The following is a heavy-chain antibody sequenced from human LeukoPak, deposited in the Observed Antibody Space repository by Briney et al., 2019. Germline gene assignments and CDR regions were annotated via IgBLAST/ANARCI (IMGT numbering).Heavy chain of an antibody. CDR3: AREAQEGYCSSTSCPFGP. V-gene: IGHV1-69*04. Sequence: SVKVSCKASGGTFSSYTISWVRQAPGQGLEWMGRIIPILGIANYAQKFQGRVTITADESTSTAYMELSSLRSEDTAVYYCAREAQEGYCSSTSCPFGPWGQGTLVTVSS. D-gene: IGHD2-2*01. J-gene: IGHJ5*02. CDR1: GGTFSSYT. CDR2: IIPILGIA.